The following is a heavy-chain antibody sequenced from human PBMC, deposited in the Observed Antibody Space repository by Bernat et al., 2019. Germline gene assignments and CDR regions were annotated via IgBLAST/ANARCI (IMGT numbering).Heavy chain of an antibody. Sequence: QVQLVQSGAEVKKPGASVKVPCKASGYTFTGYYMHWVRQAPGQGLEWMGWINPNSGGTNYAQKFQGRVTMTRDTSISTAYMELSRLRSDDTAVYYCARDRPPGYCSSTSCYYYYGMDVWGQGTTVTVSS. V-gene: IGHV1-2*02. CDR3: ARDRPPGYCSSTSCYYYYGMDV. D-gene: IGHD2-2*01. CDR1: GYTFTGYY. CDR2: INPNSGGT. J-gene: IGHJ6*02.